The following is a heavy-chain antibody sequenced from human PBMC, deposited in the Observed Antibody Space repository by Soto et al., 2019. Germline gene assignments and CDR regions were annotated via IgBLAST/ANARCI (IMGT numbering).Heavy chain of an antibody. V-gene: IGHV1-2*02. CDR3: ARGALVLMVYAARWFDP. J-gene: IGHJ5*02. D-gene: IGHD2-8*01. CDR1: GYTFTGYY. Sequence: ASVKVSFQASGYTFTGYYMHWLRHAPGQGLEWMGWINPNSGGTNYAQKFQGRVTMTRDTSISTAYMELSRLRSDDTAVYYCARGALVLMVYAARWFDPWGQGTLVPVYS. CDR2: INPNSGGT.